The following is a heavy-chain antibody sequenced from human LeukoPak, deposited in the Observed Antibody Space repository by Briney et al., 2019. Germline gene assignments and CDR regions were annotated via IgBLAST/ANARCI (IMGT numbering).Heavy chain of an antibody. V-gene: IGHV4-59*01. J-gene: IGHJ4*02. Sequence: SETLSLTCTVSGGSISSYYWSWIRQPPGKGLEWIGYIYYSGSTNYNPSLKSRVTISVDTSKNQFSLKLSSVTAADTAVSYCARADTAMVTIDYWGQGTLVTVSS. D-gene: IGHD5-18*01. CDR1: GGSISSYY. CDR2: IYYSGST. CDR3: ARADTAMVTIDY.